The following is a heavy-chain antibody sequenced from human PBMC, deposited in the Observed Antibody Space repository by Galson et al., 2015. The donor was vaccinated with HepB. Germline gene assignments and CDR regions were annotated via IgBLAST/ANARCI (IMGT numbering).Heavy chain of an antibody. Sequence: SVKVSCKASGFTFTASAVHWVRQARGQRLEWIGWIVVGSGNPNYAQNFQERVTITRDMSTSTAYMELSSLRFEDTAVYYCAAARGDYYDSSWGYWGQGTLVTVSS. CDR1: GFTFTASA. CDR3: AAARGDYYDSSWGY. D-gene: IGHD3-22*01. CDR2: IVVGSGNP. V-gene: IGHV1-58*01. J-gene: IGHJ4*02.